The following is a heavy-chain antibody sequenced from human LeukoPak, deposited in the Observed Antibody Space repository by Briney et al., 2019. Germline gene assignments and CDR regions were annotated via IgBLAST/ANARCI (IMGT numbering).Heavy chain of an antibody. V-gene: IGHV4-39*01. J-gene: IGHJ4*02. D-gene: IGHD2-2*02. CDR1: GGAINSSSYH. CDR3: TRLCIKSSCYTWDY. CDR2: IYYSGST. Sequence: PSETLSLICTVSGGAINSSSYHWGWIRQPPGKGLEWIGSIYYSGSTYYNPSLKSRVTISVDASKHQFSLKLSSVTAADTAAYFCTRLCIKSSCYTWDYWGQGALVTVSS.